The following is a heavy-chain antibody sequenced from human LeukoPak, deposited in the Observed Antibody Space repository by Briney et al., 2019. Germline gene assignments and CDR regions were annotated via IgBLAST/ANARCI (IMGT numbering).Heavy chain of an antibody. CDR1: GFTFSSYS. Sequence: QPGGSLRLSCAASGFTFSSYSMNWVRQAPGKGLVWVSRIRGDGSSTTYADSVKGRFTISRDNAKNTLYLQMNSLRAEDTAVYFCARDQLYCSGGTCHFEYWGQGTLVTVSS. D-gene: IGHD2-15*01. CDR3: ARDQLYCSGGTCHFEY. V-gene: IGHV3-74*01. CDR2: IRGDGSST. J-gene: IGHJ4*02.